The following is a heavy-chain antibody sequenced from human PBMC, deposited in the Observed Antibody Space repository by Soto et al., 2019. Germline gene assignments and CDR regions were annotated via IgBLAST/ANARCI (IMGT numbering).Heavy chain of an antibody. Sequence: ASVKVSCKASGYTFTSYAMHWVRQAPGQRLEWMGWINAGNGNTKYSQKYQGRVTITRDTSASTAYMELSRLRSEDTAVYYCAREARGRYCVPYFSSTSCYAGYFNWFDPWGQGTLVTVSS. CDR1: GYTFTSYA. CDR2: INAGNGNT. CDR3: AREARGRYCVPYFSSTSCYAGYFNWFDP. D-gene: IGHD2-2*01. V-gene: IGHV1-3*01. J-gene: IGHJ5*02.